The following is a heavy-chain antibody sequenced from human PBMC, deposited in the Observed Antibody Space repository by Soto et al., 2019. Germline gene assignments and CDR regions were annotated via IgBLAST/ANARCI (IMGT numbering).Heavy chain of an antibody. Sequence: GSLRLSCAASGFTFSSYGMHWVRQAPGKGLEWVAVISYDGSNKYYADSVKGRFTISRDNSKNTLYLQMNSLRAEGTAVYYCAKDVRQYSSSWYGRGYYYYYGMDVWGQGTTVTVSS. J-gene: IGHJ6*02. V-gene: IGHV3-30*18. CDR2: ISYDGSNK. D-gene: IGHD6-13*01. CDR1: GFTFSSYG. CDR3: AKDVRQYSSSWYGRGYYYYYGMDV.